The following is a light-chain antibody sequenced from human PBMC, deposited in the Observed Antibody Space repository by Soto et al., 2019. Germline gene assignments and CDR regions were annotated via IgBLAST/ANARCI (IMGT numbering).Light chain of an antibody. Sequence: EIVLTQSPATLSLSPGERATLSCRASQSVGSFLAWYRHKPGQGPRLLIYDASTRATGIPARFSGSGSGTDFTLTISNLEPEDFDIHYCQQRSHWPPFTFGPGTKVDVK. CDR3: QQRSHWPPFT. CDR2: DAS. J-gene: IGKJ3*01. V-gene: IGKV3-11*01. CDR1: QSVGSF.